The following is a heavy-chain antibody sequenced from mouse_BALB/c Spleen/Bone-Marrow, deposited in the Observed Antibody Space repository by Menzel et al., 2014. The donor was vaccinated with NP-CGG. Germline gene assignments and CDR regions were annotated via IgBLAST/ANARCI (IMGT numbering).Heavy chain of an antibody. CDR1: GFTFSSFG. CDR2: INSNGGVT. J-gene: IGHJ3*01. CDR3: SRGVDYSSWFAY. Sequence: EVQLVESGGGLVQPGGSLKLSCAASGFTFSSFGMSWVRQTPDKRLELVANINSNGGVTYYEDSVKGRFTISRDDNMNTLYLQMRSLKSEDTAIYYCSRGVDYSSWFAYWGQGTLVTVSA. D-gene: IGHD2-4*01. V-gene: IGHV5-6-3*01.